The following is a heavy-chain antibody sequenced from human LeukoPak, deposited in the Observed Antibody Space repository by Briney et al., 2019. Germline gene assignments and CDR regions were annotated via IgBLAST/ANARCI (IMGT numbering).Heavy chain of an antibody. CDR1: GFTFSSYA. V-gene: IGHV3-30-3*01. Sequence: PGGSLRLSCAASGFTFSSYAMHWVRQAPGKGLKWVAVISYDGSNKYYADSVKGRFTISRDNSKNTLYLQMNSLRAEDTAVYYCAKRVVPATDCFDYWGQGTLVTVSS. D-gene: IGHD2-2*01. CDR3: AKRVVPATDCFDY. CDR2: ISYDGSNK. J-gene: IGHJ4*02.